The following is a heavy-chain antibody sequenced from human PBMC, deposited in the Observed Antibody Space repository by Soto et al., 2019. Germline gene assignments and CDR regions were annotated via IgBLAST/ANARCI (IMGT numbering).Heavy chain of an antibody. CDR1: GFTFSNYA. Sequence: PGGSLRLSCAASGFTFSNYAMSWVRQAPGKGLDWVSAIGGGGDNTYYADSVKGRFTISRDNSKSTLYLQMNSLRDEDTALYYCAKAAGFGELLSHYYMAVWGKGTTVTVSS. J-gene: IGHJ6*03. CDR3: AKAAGFGELLSHYYMAV. V-gene: IGHV3-23*01. D-gene: IGHD3-10*01. CDR2: IGGGGDNT.